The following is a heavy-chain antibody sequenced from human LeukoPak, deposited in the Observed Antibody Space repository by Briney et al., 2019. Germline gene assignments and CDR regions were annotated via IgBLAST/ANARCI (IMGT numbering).Heavy chain of an antibody. Sequence: SETLSLTCTVSGGSISSYYWSWIRQPAGKGLEWIGRIYTSGSTNYNPSLKSRVTISVDTSKNQFSLKLSSVTAADTAVFYCARMRYYYDSRGFYWGRGTLVTVSS. CDR1: GGSISSYY. CDR2: IYTSGST. V-gene: IGHV4-4*07. D-gene: IGHD3-22*01. J-gene: IGHJ4*02. CDR3: ARMRYYYDSRGFY.